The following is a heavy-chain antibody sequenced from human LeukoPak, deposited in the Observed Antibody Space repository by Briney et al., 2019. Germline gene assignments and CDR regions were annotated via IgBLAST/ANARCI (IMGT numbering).Heavy chain of an antibody. J-gene: IGHJ4*02. V-gene: IGHV3-21*01. D-gene: IGHD3-22*01. CDR3: ARARNYYDSSGYLWLNYFDY. CDR1: GFTFSSYS. Sequence: KSGGSLRLSCAASGFTFSSYSMYWVRQAPGKGLERVSSISSGSSYTYYADSVKGRFTISRDNAKNSLYLQMNSLRAEDTAAYYCARARNYYDSSGYLWLNYFDYWGQGTLVTVSS. CDR2: ISSGSSYT.